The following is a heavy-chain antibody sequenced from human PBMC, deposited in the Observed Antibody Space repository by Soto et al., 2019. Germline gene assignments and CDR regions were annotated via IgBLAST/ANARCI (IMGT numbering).Heavy chain of an antibody. D-gene: IGHD2-15*01. CDR2: INSEGSVS. J-gene: IGHJ6*03. CDR1: GFTFSNYW. CDR3: ARGDAVGGTCYSLAGSFYYSIDV. Sequence: EVQLVESGGGLVQPGGSLRLSCAASGFTFSNYWMYWVRQAPGKGLEWVSRINSEGSVSSYADSVKGRLTISRDNVKNTLYLQMDSLRDEDTALYYCARGDAVGGTCYSLAGSFYYSIDVWGKGTTVTVFS. V-gene: IGHV3-74*02.